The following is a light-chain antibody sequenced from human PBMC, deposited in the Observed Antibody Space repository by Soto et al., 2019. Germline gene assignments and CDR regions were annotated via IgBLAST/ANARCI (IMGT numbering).Light chain of an antibody. J-gene: IGLJ3*02. CDR2: EVS. CDR3: SSYTRSSTRV. CDR1: SGDVGGYNY. V-gene: IGLV2-14*01. Sequence: QSALTQPASVSGSPGQSITISCTGTSGDVGGYNYVSWYQQHPGKAPKLMIYEVSNRPSGVSNRFSGSKSGNTASLTNSGLQAEDEADYYCSSYTRSSTRVFGGGTTLTVL.